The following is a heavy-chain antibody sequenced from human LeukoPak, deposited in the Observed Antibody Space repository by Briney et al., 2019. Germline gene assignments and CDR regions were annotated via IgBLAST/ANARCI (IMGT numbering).Heavy chain of an antibody. V-gene: IGHV1-18*01. CDR3: ARGRKYGTIFGVVMVHYYFDY. D-gene: IGHD3-3*01. Sequence: ASVKVSCKASGYTFTSYGISWVRQAPGQGLEWMGWISAYNGNTNYAQKLQGIVTMTTDTSTSTDYMELRSLRSDDTAVYSCARGRKYGTIFGVVMVHYYFDYWGQGTLVTVSS. J-gene: IGHJ4*02. CDR1: GYTFTSYG. CDR2: ISAYNGNT.